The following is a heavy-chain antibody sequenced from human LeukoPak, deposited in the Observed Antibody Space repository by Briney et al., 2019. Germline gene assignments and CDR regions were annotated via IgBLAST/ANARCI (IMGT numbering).Heavy chain of an antibody. CDR3: ARAQDTMIPVGAFDI. J-gene: IGHJ3*02. D-gene: IGHD3-22*01. CDR2: IYYSGST. CDR1: GGSISSGDYY. Sequence: SETLSLTCTVSGGSISSGDYYWSWIRQPPGKGLEWIGYIYYSGSTYYNPSLKSRVTISVDTSKNQFSLKLSSMTAADTAVYYCARAQDTMIPVGAFDIWGQGTMVTVSS. V-gene: IGHV4-30-4*01.